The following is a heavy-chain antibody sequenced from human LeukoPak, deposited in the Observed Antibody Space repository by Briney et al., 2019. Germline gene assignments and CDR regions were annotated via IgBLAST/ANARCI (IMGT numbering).Heavy chain of an antibody. J-gene: IGHJ4*02. CDR2: IIPIFGTA. D-gene: IGHD6-19*01. CDR1: GGTFSSYA. CDR3: ARVTDSGSFFDY. Sequence: SVTVSCKASGGTFSSYAISWVRQAPGQGLEWMGGIIPIFGTANYAQKFQGRVTITADESTSTAYMELSSLRSEDTAVYYCARVTDSGSFFDYWGQVTLVTVSS. V-gene: IGHV1-69*13.